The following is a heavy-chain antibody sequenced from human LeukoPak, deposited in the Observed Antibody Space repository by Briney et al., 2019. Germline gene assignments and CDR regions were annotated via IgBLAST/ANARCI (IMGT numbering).Heavy chain of an antibody. J-gene: IGHJ4*02. D-gene: IGHD6-6*01. CDR2: IYSGGST. CDR3: ARDPPAVAANTYG. V-gene: IGHV3-66*01. Sequence: GGSLRLSCAASGVTVSNNYMNWVRQAPGKGLEWVSLIYSGGSTYYANSVKGRFTISRDNSRNTLYLQMNSLRAEDTAVYYCARDPPAVAANTYGWGQGTLVTVSS. CDR1: GVTVSNNY.